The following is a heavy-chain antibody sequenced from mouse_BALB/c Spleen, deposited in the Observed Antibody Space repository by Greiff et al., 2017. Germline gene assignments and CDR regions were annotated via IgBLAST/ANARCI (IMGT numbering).Heavy chain of an antibody. J-gene: IGHJ3*01. V-gene: IGHV5-17*02. CDR1: GFTFSSFG. CDR3: ARWGTWFAY. CDR2: ISSGSSTI. Sequence: DVHLVESGGGLVQPGGSRKLSCAASGFTFSSFGMHWVRQAPEKGLEWVAYISSGSSTIYYADTVKGRFTISRDNPKNTLFLQMTSLRSEDTAMYYCARWGTWFAYWGQGTLVTVSA.